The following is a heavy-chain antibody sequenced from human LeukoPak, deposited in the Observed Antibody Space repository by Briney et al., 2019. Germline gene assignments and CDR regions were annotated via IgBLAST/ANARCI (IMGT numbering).Heavy chain of an antibody. J-gene: IGHJ6*02. CDR3: ARKPIRCSGGSCYWGSAHTYYGMDV. Sequence: ASAKVSCKASGYTFTSYYMHWVRQAPGQGLEWMGIINPSGGSTNYAQKFQGRVTITADESTSTAYMELSSLRSEDTAVYYCARKPIRCSGGSCYWGSAHTYYGMDVWGQGTTVTVSS. D-gene: IGHD2-15*01. CDR2: INPSGGST. V-gene: IGHV1-46*01. CDR1: GYTFTSYY.